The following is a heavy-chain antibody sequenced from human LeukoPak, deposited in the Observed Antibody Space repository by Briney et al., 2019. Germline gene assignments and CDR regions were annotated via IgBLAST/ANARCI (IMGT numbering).Heavy chain of an antibody. CDR2: INPSAGST. V-gene: IGHV1-46*01. J-gene: IGHJ4*02. D-gene: IGHD2-15*01. Sequence: ASVKVSCKASGYTFSTYYIHWVRQAPGQGLEWMGIINPSAGSTSYAQKFQGRLTMTRDTSTSTAYMELRSLRSDDTAVYYCARESDCSGGSCYGAEIEYWGQGTLVTVSS. CDR1: GYTFSTYY. CDR3: ARESDCSGGSCYGAEIEY.